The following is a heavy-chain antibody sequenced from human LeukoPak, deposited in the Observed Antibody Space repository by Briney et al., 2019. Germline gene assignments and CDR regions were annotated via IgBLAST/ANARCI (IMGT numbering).Heavy chain of an antibody. CDR3: ARGTEQWLVLFDF. CDR1: GFTFSSYE. J-gene: IGHJ4*02. CDR2: ISSSGGTI. D-gene: IGHD6-19*01. V-gene: IGHV3-48*03. Sequence: GGSLRLSCAASGFTFSSYEMNWVRQAPGKGLEWDSYISSSGGTIYYADSVKGRFTISRDNANNSLYLQMISLRAEDTAVYYCARGTEQWLVLFDFWGKGALVTVSS.